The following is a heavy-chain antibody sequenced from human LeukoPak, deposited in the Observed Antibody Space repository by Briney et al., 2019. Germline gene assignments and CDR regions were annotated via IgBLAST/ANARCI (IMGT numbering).Heavy chain of an antibody. J-gene: IGHJ3*02. CDR3: ARVRSGAFDI. D-gene: IGHD4-17*01. V-gene: IGHV3-48*02. CDR2: ISSTSMTK. CDR1: GFTFSSYS. Sequence: GGSLRLSCAASGFTFSSYSMDWVRQAPGKGLECVPHISSTSMTKYYADSVRGRFTISRDNVQNSLYLQMNSLRDEDTAVYYCARVRSGAFDIWGEGTVVTVSS.